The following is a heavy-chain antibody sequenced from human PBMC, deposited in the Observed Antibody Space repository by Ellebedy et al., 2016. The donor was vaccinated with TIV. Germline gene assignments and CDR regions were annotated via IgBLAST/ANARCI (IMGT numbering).Heavy chain of an antibody. CDR3: ARLAARPGSLYYYYFDL. V-gene: IGHV4-34*01. CDR1: GGSPSEAW. J-gene: IGHJ6*03. D-gene: IGHD6-6*01. Sequence: SETLSLXXGVSGGSPSEAWWGWLRQSPGKGLQYLGQVNHRGTSSSNPSLESRLTISVDTSTKTVSLILTSVTAADTGVYYCARLAARPGSLYYYYFDLWGKGTTVSVSS. CDR2: VNHRGTS.